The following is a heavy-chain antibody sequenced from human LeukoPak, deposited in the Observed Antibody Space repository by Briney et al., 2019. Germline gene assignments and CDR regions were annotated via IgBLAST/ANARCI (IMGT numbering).Heavy chain of an antibody. D-gene: IGHD5-24*01. J-gene: IGHJ5*02. CDR2: ISGSGGST. V-gene: IGHV3-23*01. Sequence: GGSLRLSCAASGFTFKNFGMHWVRQAPGKGLEWVSAISGSGGSTYYADSVKGRFTISRDNSKNTLYLQMNSLRAEDTAVYYCAKGRRDGYNPWFDPWGQGTLVTVSS. CDR1: GFTFKNFG. CDR3: AKGRRDGYNPWFDP.